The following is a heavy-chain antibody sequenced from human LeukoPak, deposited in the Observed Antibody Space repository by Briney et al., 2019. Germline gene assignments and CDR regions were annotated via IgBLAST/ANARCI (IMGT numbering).Heavy chain of an antibody. D-gene: IGHD1-26*01. CDR3: AKYGIVGATAPPHFDY. J-gene: IGHJ4*02. Sequence: GGSLRLSCAASGFTFSSYAMSWVRQAPGKGLEWVSAISGSGGSTYYADSVKGRFTISRDNSRNTLYLQMNSLRAEDTAVYYCAKYGIVGATAPPHFDYWGQGTLVTVSS. V-gene: IGHV3-23*01. CDR2: ISGSGGST. CDR1: GFTFSSYA.